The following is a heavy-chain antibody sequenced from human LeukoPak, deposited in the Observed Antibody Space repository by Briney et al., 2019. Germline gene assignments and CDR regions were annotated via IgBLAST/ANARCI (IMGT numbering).Heavy chain of an antibody. CDR2: VDPEDGET. Sequence: ASVKVSCKVSGYTFIDYYMHWVQQAPGKGLEWMGLVDPEDGETIYAEKFQGRVTITADTSTDTAYMELSSLRSEDTAVYYCVTISGWPDDYWGQGTLVTVSP. CDR1: GYTFIDYY. D-gene: IGHD3-10*01. V-gene: IGHV1-69-2*01. CDR3: VTISGWPDDY. J-gene: IGHJ4*02.